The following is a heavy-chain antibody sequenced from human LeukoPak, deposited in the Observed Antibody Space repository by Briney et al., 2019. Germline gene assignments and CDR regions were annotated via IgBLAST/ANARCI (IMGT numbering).Heavy chain of an antibody. CDR3: ARGGSSGYDPFDY. V-gene: IGHV4-59*01. J-gene: IGHJ4*02. CDR2: IFYSGNT. CDR1: GGSINSYY. D-gene: IGHD5-12*01. Sequence: SETLSLTCTVSGGSINSYYWSWIWQPPGKGLEWIGYIFYSGNTNYNPSLKSRVTISVDTSKNQFSLKLSSVIAADTAVYYCARGGSSGYDPFDYWGQGTLVTVSS.